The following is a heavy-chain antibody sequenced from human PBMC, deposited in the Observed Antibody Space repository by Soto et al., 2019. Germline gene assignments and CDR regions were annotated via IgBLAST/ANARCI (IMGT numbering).Heavy chain of an antibody. D-gene: IGHD3-9*01. CDR1: GYTFTSYG. CDR2: ISAYNGNT. CDR3: ARMAPEYYDILTGYFDY. Sequence: ASVKVSCKASGYTFTSYGISWVRQAPGQGLEWMGWISAYNGNTNYAQKLQGRVTMTTDTSTSTAYMELRSLRSDDTAVYYCARMAPEYYDILTGYFDYWGQGTLVTVSS. V-gene: IGHV1-18*01. J-gene: IGHJ4*02.